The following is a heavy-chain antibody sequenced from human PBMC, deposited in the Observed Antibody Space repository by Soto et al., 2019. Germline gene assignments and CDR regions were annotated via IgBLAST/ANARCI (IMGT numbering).Heavy chain of an antibody. V-gene: IGHV4-59*01. CDR3: ARCGSYCSSTSCYFSGMDV. D-gene: IGHD2-2*01. J-gene: IGHJ6*02. CDR1: GGSISSYY. CDR2: IYYSGST. Sequence: XETLSLTFTVSGGSISSYYWSGIRQPPGKGLEWIGYIYYSGSTNYNPSLKSRVTISVDTSKNQFSLKLSSVTAADTAVYYCARCGSYCSSTSCYFSGMDVWGQGTTVTVSS.